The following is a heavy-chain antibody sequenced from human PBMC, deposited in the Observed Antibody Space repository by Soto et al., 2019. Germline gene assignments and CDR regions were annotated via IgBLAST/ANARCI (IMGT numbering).Heavy chain of an antibody. V-gene: IGHV3-23*01. J-gene: IGHJ5*02. CDR2: ISGNGGST. Sequence: GGSLRLSCAASGFFFSSYAMSWVRQAPGKGLEWVSSISGNGGSTYYADSVKGRFTISRDNSKNTQYLQMDSLRAEDTAVYYCAKDRYINTLNWFDPWGQGTLVTVYS. CDR3: AKDRYINTLNWFDP. D-gene: IGHD5-12*01. CDR1: GFFFSSYA.